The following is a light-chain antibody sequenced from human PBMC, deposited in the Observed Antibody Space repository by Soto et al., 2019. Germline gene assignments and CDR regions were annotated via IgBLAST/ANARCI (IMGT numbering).Light chain of an antibody. J-gene: IGLJ2*01. CDR3: SSYTSISTQV. Sequence: QSDLTQPASVSGSPGQSITISCTGTSRDVGFYNYVSWYQQHPGKVPKLMIYDVSNRPSGVSDRFSGSRSGNTASLTISGLQAGDEADYYCSSYTSISTQVFGGGTKVTVL. CDR1: SRDVGFYNY. CDR2: DVS. V-gene: IGLV2-14*01.